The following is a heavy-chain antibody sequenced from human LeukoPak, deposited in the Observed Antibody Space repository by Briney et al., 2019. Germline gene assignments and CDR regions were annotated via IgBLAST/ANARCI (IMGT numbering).Heavy chain of an antibody. Sequence: SETLSLTCAVYGGSFSGYYRSWIRQPPGKGLEWIGEINHSGSTNYNPSLKSRVTISVDTSKNQFSLKLSSVTAADTAVYYCARGELLPFDYWGQGTLVTVSS. D-gene: IGHD1-26*01. V-gene: IGHV4-34*01. CDR1: GGSFSGYY. J-gene: IGHJ4*02. CDR2: INHSGST. CDR3: ARGELLPFDY.